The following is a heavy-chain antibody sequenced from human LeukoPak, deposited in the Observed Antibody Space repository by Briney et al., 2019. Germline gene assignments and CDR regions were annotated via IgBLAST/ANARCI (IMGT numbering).Heavy chain of an antibody. D-gene: IGHD3-22*01. CDR3: ARVSVGYYDSSGMVAY. CDR2: ISSSGSTI. Sequence: PGGSLKLSCAASGFTFSDYYMSWIRQAPGKGLEWVSYISSSGSTIYYADSVKGRFTISRDNAKNSLYLQMNSLRAEDTAVYYCARVSVGYYDSSGMVAYWGQGTLVTVSS. CDR1: GFTFSDYY. J-gene: IGHJ4*02. V-gene: IGHV3-11*01.